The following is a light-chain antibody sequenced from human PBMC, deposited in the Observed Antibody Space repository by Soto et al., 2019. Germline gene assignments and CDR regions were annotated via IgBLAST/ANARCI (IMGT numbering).Light chain of an antibody. V-gene: IGKV3D-15*01. CDR3: QQYNDWPRT. Sequence: VLTQSPGTLSLSPGERATLSCRASQSITSNLAWYQQKPGQAPRLLLFGASTRATGIPDRFSGSGSGTEFTLTISSLQSEDFAVYYCQQYNDWPRTFGQGTKVDIK. CDR2: GAS. J-gene: IGKJ1*01. CDR1: QSITSN.